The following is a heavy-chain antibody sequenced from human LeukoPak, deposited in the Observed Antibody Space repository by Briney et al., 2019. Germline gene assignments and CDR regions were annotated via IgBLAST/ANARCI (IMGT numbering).Heavy chain of an antibody. D-gene: IGHD3-10*01. Sequence: SETLSLTCTVSGDSISSSSFFWGWIRQPPGKGLEWIGSIYHSGSTYYNPSLKSRVTISVDTSKNQFSLKLSSVTAADTAVYYCARSSSRSPYYYGSGEKYDYWGQGTLVTVSS. V-gene: IGHV4-39*07. CDR1: GDSISSSSFF. CDR3: ARSSSRSPYYYGSGEKYDY. CDR2: IYHSGST. J-gene: IGHJ4*02.